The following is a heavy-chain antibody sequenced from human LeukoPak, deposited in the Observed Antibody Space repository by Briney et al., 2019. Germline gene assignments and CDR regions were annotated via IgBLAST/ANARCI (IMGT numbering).Heavy chain of an antibody. V-gene: IGHV3-23*01. CDR3: AKHRTVGATGYFDY. J-gene: IGHJ4*02. CDR2: ISGGGDIT. Sequence: GGSLRLSCAASGFSFSSYAMSWVRQAPGKGLEWVSGISGGGDITYNADSVKGRFTISRDNSKNTLYLQMNSLRAEDTAVYFCAKHRTVGATGYFDYWGQGALVTVSS. CDR1: GFSFSSYA. D-gene: IGHD1-26*01.